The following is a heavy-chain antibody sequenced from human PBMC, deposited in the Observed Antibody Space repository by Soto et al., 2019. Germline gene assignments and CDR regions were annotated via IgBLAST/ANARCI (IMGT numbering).Heavy chain of an antibody. CDR1: GFTFDDYA. CDR3: AKDLSKVFWSGSLDY. D-gene: IGHD3-3*01. V-gene: IGHV3-9*01. CDR2: ISWNSGSI. Sequence: PGGSLRLSCAASGFTFDDYAMHWVRQAPGKGLEWVSGISWNSGSIGYADSVKGRFTISRDNARNSLYLQMNSLRAEDTALYYCAKDLSKVFWSGSLDYWGQGTLVTVSS. J-gene: IGHJ4*02.